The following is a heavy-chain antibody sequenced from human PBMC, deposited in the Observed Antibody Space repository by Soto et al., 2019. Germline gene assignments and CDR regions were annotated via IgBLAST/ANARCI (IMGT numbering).Heavy chain of an antibody. V-gene: IGHV3-23*01. Sequence: GGSLRFSCAASGFTFSSYAMSWVRQAPGKGLEWVSAISGSGDSTYYADSVKDRFTISRDNSKNTLYLQMNSLRAEDTAVYYCAEDPEYYYDSSGYYSKHWGQGTLVTVSS. CDR3: AEDPEYYYDSSGYYSKH. D-gene: IGHD3-22*01. J-gene: IGHJ4*02. CDR2: ISGSGDST. CDR1: GFTFSSYA.